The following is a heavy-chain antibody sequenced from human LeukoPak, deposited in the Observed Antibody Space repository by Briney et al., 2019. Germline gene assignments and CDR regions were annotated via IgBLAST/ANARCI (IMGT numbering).Heavy chain of an antibody. Sequence: TGGSLRLSCAASGFNVNMSWVRQAPGKGLDWVSVIYSGGTTYYADSVKGRFTISRDNSKNTLSLQMNSLRAEDTAMYYCARVRGWKYFDYWGQGTLVTVSS. V-gene: IGHV3-66*01. CDR2: IYSGGTT. CDR1: GFNVN. J-gene: IGHJ4*02. CDR3: ARVRGWKYFDY. D-gene: IGHD1-1*01.